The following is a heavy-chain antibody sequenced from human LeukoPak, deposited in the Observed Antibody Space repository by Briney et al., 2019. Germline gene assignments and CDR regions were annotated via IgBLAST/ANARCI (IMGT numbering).Heavy chain of an antibody. CDR1: GYTFTSYD. D-gene: IGHD3-9*01. CDR2: MNPNSGNT. CDR3: ARGPPSHYDILTGYPFDT. V-gene: IGHV1-8*01. J-gene: IGHJ3*02. Sequence: ASVKVSCKASGYTFTSYDINWVRQATGQGLEWMGWMNPNSGNTGYAQKFQGRVTMTRNTSISTAYMELSSLRSEDTAVYYCARGPPSHYDILTGYPFDTWGQGTMVTVSS.